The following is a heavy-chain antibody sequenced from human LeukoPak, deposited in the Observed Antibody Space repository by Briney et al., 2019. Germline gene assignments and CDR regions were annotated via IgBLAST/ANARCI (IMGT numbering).Heavy chain of an antibody. CDR1: GFTFSSYA. CDR3: AKDGRSGSYYPY. D-gene: IGHD3-10*01. V-gene: IGHV3-23*01. Sequence: GGSLRLSCAASGFTFSSYAMSWVRQAPGKGLEWVSAISGSGGSTYYADSVEGRFTISRDNSKNTLYLQMNSLRAGDTAVYYCAKDGRSGSYYPYWGQGTLVTVSS. J-gene: IGHJ4*02. CDR2: ISGSGGST.